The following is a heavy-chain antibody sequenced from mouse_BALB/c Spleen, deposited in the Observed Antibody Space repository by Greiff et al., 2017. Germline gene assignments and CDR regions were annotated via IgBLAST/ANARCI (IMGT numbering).Heavy chain of an antibody. CDR3: ASARESSITTVVASYAMDY. Sequence: EVHLVESGGGLVKPGGSLKLSCAASGFTFSDYYMYWVRQTPEKRLEWVATISDGGSYTYYPDSVKGRFTISRDNAKNNLYLQMSSLKSEDTAMYYCASARESSITTVVASYAMDYWGQGTSVTVSS. CDR2: ISDGGSYT. V-gene: IGHV5-4*02. J-gene: IGHJ4*01. D-gene: IGHD1-1*01. CDR1: GFTFSDYY.